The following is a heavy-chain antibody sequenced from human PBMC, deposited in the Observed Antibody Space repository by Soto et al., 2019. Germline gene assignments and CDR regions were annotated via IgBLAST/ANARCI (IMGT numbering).Heavy chain of an antibody. CDR1: GFTFSSYS. Sequence: GGSLRLSWAASGFTFSSYSMNWVRQAPGKGLEWVSSISSSSSYIYYADSVKGRFTISRDNAKNSLYRQMNSLRAEDTAVYYCARGGVDYYYGMDVWGQGPTGT. D-gene: IGHD2-15*01. CDR2: ISSSSSYI. J-gene: IGHJ6*02. CDR3: ARGGVDYYYGMDV. V-gene: IGHV3-21*01.